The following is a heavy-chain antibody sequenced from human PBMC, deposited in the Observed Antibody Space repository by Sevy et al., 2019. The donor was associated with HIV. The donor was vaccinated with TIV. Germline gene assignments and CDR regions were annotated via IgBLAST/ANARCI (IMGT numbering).Heavy chain of an antibody. D-gene: IGHD5-12*01. J-gene: IGHJ3*02. CDR1: GFTFSSYA. Sequence: GGSLRVSCAASGFTFSSYAMSWVRQAPGKGLEWVSAISGSGGSTYYADSVKGRFTISRDNSKNTLYLQMNSLRAEDTGVYYCAKDEGIVATIGVDIWGQGTMVTVSS. V-gene: IGHV3-23*01. CDR2: ISGSGGST. CDR3: AKDEGIVATIGVDI.